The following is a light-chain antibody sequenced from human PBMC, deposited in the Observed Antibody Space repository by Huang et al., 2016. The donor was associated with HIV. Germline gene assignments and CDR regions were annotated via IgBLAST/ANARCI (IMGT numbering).Light chain of an antibody. CDR2: DAS. V-gene: IGKV3-11*01. CDR1: QSISNY. CDR3: QQRTRT. Sequence: EIVLTQSPATLSLSAGERATLSCRASQSISNYLAWYQQKPGQAPRLIIDDASSRATGVPARVSGSGSGTDFTLSISSLEPVDCAVYYCQQRTRTFGGGTKVEIK. J-gene: IGKJ4*01.